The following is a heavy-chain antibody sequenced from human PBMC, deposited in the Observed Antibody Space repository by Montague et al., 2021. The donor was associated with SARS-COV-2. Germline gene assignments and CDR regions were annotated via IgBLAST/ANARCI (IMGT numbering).Heavy chain of an antibody. CDR1: GDSVSSNNAA. CDR2: TCYRFEWYF. V-gene: IGHV6-1*01. D-gene: IGHD1-26*01. CDR3: ARYSYSGTYFGLNDAFDI. Sequence: CAISGDSVSSNNAAWNRVRQSPSRGLEWLGRTCYRFEWYFDYAISLRGRITINPDTSKNQFSLQLDSVTLDDTAVYYCARYSYSGTYFGLNDAFDIWGQGTLVTVSS. J-gene: IGHJ3*02.